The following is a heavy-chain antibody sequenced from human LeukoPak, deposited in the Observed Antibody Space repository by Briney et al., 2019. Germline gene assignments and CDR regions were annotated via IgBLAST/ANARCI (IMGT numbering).Heavy chain of an antibody. CDR2: IRSKANSYAT. D-gene: IGHD1-26*01. CDR3: TIVGAPSDY. CDR1: GFSFSGSA. Sequence: GGSLRLSCAASGFSFSGSAIHWVRQAPGKGLEWVGRIRSKANSYATAYAASVKGRFTISRDDSKNTAYLQMNSLKTEDTAVYYCTIVGAPSDYWGQGTLVTVSS. J-gene: IGHJ4*02. V-gene: IGHV3-73*01.